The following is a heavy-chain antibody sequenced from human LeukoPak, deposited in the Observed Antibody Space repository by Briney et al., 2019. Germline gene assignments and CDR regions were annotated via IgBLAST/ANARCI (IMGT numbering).Heavy chain of an antibody. D-gene: IGHD1-26*01. CDR2: IYTSGGT. CDR1: GGSISSYY. J-gene: IGHJ5*02. CDR3: ARAGIVGATYNWFDP. V-gene: IGHV4-4*07. Sequence: SETLSLTCTVSGGSISSYYWSWIRQPAGKGLEWIGRIYTSGGTNYNPSLKSRVTMSVDTSKNQFSLKLSSVTAADTAVYYCARAGIVGATYNWFDPWGQGTLVTVSS.